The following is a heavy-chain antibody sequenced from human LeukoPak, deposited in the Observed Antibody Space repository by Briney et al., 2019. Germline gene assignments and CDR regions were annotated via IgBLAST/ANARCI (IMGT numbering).Heavy chain of an antibody. V-gene: IGHV3-21*01. J-gene: IGHJ5*02. D-gene: IGHD3-10*01. CDR2: MSSSSTYI. Sequence: GGSLRLSCAASGFTFSTYSMNWVRQAPGKGLEWVSSMSSSSTYIYSADSVKGRFTISRDDAKNSLYLQMNSLRAEDTAVYYCARAWGSGSYYSNWLDPWGQGTLVTVSS. CDR1: GFTFSTYS. CDR3: ARAWGSGSYYSNWLDP.